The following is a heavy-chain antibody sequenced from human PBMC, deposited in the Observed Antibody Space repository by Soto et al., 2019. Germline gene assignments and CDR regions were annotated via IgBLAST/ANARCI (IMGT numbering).Heavy chain of an antibody. CDR2: INHSGST. CDR3: ARDRYGDYYY. CDR1: GGSLSGYY. V-gene: IGHV4-34*01. D-gene: IGHD4-17*01. Sequence: SETLSLTCAVYGGSLSGYYWSWIRQPPGKGLEWIGEINHSGSTNYNPSIKSRVTISVDTSKNQFSLKLSSVTAADTALYYCARDRYGDYYYWAQGTLVTVSS. J-gene: IGHJ4*02.